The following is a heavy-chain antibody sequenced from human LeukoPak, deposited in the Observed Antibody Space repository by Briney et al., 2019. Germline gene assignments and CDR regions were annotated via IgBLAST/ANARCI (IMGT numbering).Heavy chain of an antibody. V-gene: IGHV3-23*01. CDR3: AKRPYYDSSGYYFFDY. CDR1: GFTFSSYA. J-gene: IGHJ4*02. D-gene: IGHD3-22*01. CDR2: ISGSGGST. Sequence: GGSLRLSCAASGFTFSSYAMSWVRQAPGKGLEWVSAISGSGGSTYYAGSVKGRFTISRDNSKNTLYLQMNSLRAEDTAVYYCAKRPYYDSSGYYFFDYWGQGTLVTVSS.